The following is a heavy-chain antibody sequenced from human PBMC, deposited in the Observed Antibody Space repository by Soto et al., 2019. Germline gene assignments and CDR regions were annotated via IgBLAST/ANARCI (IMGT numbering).Heavy chain of an antibody. CDR1: GFPLADYG. CDR3: ARGKDNYFDY. CDR2: INWNGGNT. V-gene: IGHV3-20*04. Sequence: GGSLRLSCAASGFPLADYGMIWVRQTPGKGLEWVSRINWNGGNTGYADSLKGRFTISRDNAKNSLYLQMNSLRAEDTAFYYCARGKDNYFDYWGQGTLVTVSS. J-gene: IGHJ4*02. D-gene: IGHD2-15*01.